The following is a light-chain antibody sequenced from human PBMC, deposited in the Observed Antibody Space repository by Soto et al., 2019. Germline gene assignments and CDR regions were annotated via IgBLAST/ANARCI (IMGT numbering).Light chain of an antibody. V-gene: IGLV1-47*01. J-gene: IGLJ1*01. Sequence: QSALTQPPSASGTPGQRVTISCSGSSSNIGSNYVYWYQQLPGTAPKLLIYRNNQRPSGVPDRFSGSKSGTSASLAISGLRSEDEADYYCAAWDDSLSVYVFXTGTKVTVL. CDR3: AAWDDSLSVYV. CDR1: SSNIGSNY. CDR2: RNN.